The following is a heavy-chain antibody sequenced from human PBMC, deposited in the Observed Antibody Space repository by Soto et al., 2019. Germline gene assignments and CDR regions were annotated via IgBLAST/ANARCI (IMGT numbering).Heavy chain of an antibody. J-gene: IGHJ4*02. Sequence: SETLSLTCTVSGGSIGSFYWSWIRQPPGKGLEWIGYIYYSGSTNYNPSLKSRVTISVDTSKNQFSLKLSSVTAADTAVYYCATFVVVPXAKVPVDYWGQGTLVTVSS. CDR3: ATFVVVPXAKVPVDY. V-gene: IGHV4-59*01. CDR1: GGSIGSFY. D-gene: IGHD2-2*01. CDR2: IYYSGST.